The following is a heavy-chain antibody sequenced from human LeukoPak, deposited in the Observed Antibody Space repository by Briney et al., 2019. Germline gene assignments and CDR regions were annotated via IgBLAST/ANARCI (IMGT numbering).Heavy chain of an antibody. Sequence: GGSLRLSCAASGFIFIDYSMNWVRQAPGKGLEWVSSISGNDTYVYHADALRGRITISRDNAKNSLFLQLNSLRVEDTAVYCCARDGGDFWNGYYTHYFYCHMDVWGKGTTVTVSS. CDR2: ISGNDTYV. V-gene: IGHV3-21*01. CDR1: GFIFIDYS. J-gene: IGHJ6*03. CDR3: ARDGGDFWNGYYTHYFYCHMDV. D-gene: IGHD3-3*01.